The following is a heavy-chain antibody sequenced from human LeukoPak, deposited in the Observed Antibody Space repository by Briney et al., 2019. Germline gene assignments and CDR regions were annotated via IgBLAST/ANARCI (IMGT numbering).Heavy chain of an antibody. CDR3: ARGYYSGSRIDY. CDR1: AFTFSSYW. Sequence: PGGSLRLSCAASAFTFSSYWMHWVRQGPGKGLMWVARINSDGTTTTYADSVKGRFTISRDNARNTPYLQMNSLTADDTAVYYCARGYYSGSRIDYWGQGTLVTVSS. D-gene: IGHD6-13*01. CDR2: INSDGTTT. J-gene: IGHJ4*02. V-gene: IGHV3-74*01.